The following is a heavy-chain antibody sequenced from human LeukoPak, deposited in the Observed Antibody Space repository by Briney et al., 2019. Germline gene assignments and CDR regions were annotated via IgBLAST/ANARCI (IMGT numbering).Heavy chain of an antibody. J-gene: IGHJ4*02. V-gene: IGHV4-34*01. Sequence: SETLSLTCAVYGGSFSGYYWSWIRQPPGKGLEWIGEINHSGSTNYNPSLKSRVTISVDASKNQFSLKLSSVTAADTAVYYCAWYFGAYWGQGTLVTVSS. CDR1: GGSFSGYY. D-gene: IGHD2-21*01. CDR3: AWYFGAY. CDR2: INHSGST.